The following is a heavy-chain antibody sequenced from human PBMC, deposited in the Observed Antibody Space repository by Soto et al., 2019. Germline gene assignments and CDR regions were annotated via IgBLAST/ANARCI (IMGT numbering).Heavy chain of an antibody. CDR3: AREGIAAADPASFDY. CDR1: GFTFSSYS. Sequence: GGSLRLSCAASGFTFSSYSMNWVRQAPGKGLEWVSSISSSSYIYYADSVKGRFTISRDNAKNSLYLQMNSLRAEDTAVYYCAREGIAAADPASFDYWGQGTLVTVSS. J-gene: IGHJ4*02. CDR2: ISSSSYI. D-gene: IGHD6-13*01. V-gene: IGHV3-21*01.